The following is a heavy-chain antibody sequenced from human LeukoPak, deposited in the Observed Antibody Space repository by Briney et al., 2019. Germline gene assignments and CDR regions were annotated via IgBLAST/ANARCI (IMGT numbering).Heavy chain of an antibody. CDR2: MNPNSGNT. D-gene: IGHD3-22*01. Sequence: ASVKVSCKASGYTFTGYYMHWVRQAPGQGLEWMGWMNPNSGNTGYAQKFQGRVTITRNTSISTAYMELSSLRSEDTAVYYRARGQYYYDSSGYYYGVIDYWGQGTLVTVSS. V-gene: IGHV1-8*03. CDR3: ARGQYYYDSSGYYYGVIDY. J-gene: IGHJ4*02. CDR1: GYTFTGYY.